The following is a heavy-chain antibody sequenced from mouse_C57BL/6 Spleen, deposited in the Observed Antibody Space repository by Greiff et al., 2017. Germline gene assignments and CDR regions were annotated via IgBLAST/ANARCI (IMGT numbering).Heavy chain of an antibody. J-gene: IGHJ2*01. CDR2: ISDGGSYT. CDR3: ARTTVVAPYFDY. CDR1: GFTFSSYA. V-gene: IGHV5-4*01. Sequence: EVQRVESGGGLVKPGGSLKLSCAASGFTFSSYAMSWVRQTPEKRLEWVATISDGGSYTYYPDNVKGRFTISRDNAKNNLYLQMSHLKSEDTAMYYCARTTVVAPYFDYWGQGTTLTVSS. D-gene: IGHD1-1*01.